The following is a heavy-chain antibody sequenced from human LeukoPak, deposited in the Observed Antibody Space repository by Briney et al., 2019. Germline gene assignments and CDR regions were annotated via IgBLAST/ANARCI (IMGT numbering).Heavy chain of an antibody. CDR2: IYSSGSA. Sequence: SETLSLTCTVSGGSISSDYWSWIRQPPGKGLEWIGYIYSSGSANYNPSLKSRVIISGDTSKNQISLNLTSVTAADTAVYFCARHRDYYDTWGHGTLVTVSS. CDR3: ARHRDYYDT. D-gene: IGHD3-22*01. V-gene: IGHV4-59*08. J-gene: IGHJ4*01. CDR1: GGSISSDY.